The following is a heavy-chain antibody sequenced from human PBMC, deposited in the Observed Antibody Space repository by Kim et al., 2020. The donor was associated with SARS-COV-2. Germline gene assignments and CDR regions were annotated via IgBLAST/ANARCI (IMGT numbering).Heavy chain of an antibody. V-gene: IGHV1-2*02. CDR1: GYTFTHNY. CDR3: ARSLGHCNDGGCYS. CDR2: IDPDSGGT. Sequence: ASVKVSCKSSGYTFTHNYLHWVRQAPGQGLEWMGWIDPDSGGTKNAQVFQDRITMTSVTSIRTAYMDLTRLTSDDTAIYYCARSLGHCNDGGCYSWGQGTLVTVSS. J-gene: IGHJ4*02. D-gene: IGHD2-15*01.